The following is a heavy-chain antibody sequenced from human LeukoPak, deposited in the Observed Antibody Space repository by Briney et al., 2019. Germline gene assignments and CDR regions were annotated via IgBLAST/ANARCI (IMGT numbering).Heavy chain of an antibody. CDR1: GASISSYY. CDR3: VRHRNGWTFDS. D-gene: IGHD6-19*01. V-gene: IGHV4-4*07. J-gene: IGHJ4*02. Sequence: SGTLSLTCTVSGASISSYYWSWIRQPAGKGLECIGRDYTTGSTTYNPSLESRVTMSLDASKNHFSLRLTSVTAADKAVYYCVRHRNGWTFDSWGQGTLVTVSS. CDR2: DYTTGST.